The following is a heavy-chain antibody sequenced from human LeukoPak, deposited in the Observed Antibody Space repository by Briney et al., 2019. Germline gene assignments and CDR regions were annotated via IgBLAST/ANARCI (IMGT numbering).Heavy chain of an antibody. J-gene: IGHJ4*02. V-gene: IGHV3-7*01. D-gene: IGHD3-22*01. CDR3: ARDIRSPYYYDSSGYYDY. Sequence: GGSLRLSCTASGFTFSSYWMSWVRQAPGKGLEWVANIKQDGSEKYYVDSVKGRFTISRDNAKNSLYLQMNSLRAEDTAVYYCARDIRSPYYYDSSGYYDYWGQGTLVTVSS. CDR1: GFTFSSYW. CDR2: IKQDGSEK.